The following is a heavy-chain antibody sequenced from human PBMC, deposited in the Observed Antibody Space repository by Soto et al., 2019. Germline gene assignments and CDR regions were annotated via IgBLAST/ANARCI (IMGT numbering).Heavy chain of an antibody. J-gene: IGHJ4*02. CDR3: ASDPRAANEIHY. CDR1: GATITSDGNY. Sequence: SETLSLTCTVSGATITSDGNYWSWLRQHPEKGLEWIGHICYSGGTYFNLSLQSRLTLTVDTSKNQFSLKLTSVTAAGTAVYFCASDPRAANEIHYWGQEAVLPISS. CDR2: ICYSGGT. D-gene: IGHD1-1*01. V-gene: IGHV4-31*03.